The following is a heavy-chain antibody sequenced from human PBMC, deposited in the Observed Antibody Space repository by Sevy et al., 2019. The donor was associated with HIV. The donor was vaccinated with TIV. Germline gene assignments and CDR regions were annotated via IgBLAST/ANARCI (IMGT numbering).Heavy chain of an antibody. V-gene: IGHV3-7*01. D-gene: IGHD2-2*01. Sequence: GGSLRPSCAASGFTFSSYWMSWVRQAPGKGLEWVANIKQDGSEKYYVDSVKGRFTISRDNAKNSLYLQMNSLRAEDTAVYYCARDHCSSTSCIPYYYGMDVWGQGTTVTVSS. CDR2: IKQDGSEK. J-gene: IGHJ6*02. CDR1: GFTFSSYW. CDR3: ARDHCSSTSCIPYYYGMDV.